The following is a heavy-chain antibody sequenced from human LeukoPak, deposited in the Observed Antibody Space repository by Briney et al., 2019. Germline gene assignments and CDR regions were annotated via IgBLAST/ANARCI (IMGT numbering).Heavy chain of an antibody. V-gene: IGHV3-23*01. D-gene: IGHD4-17*01. Sequence: GGSLRLSCAASGFTFSSYAMSWVRQAPGKGLEWVSAISGSGGSTYYADSVKGRFTISRDNSKNTLYLQMNSLRAEDTAVYYCARYHDYGDYMIDYWGQGTLVTVSS. J-gene: IGHJ4*02. CDR2: ISGSGGST. CDR3: ARYHDYGDYMIDY. CDR1: GFTFSSYA.